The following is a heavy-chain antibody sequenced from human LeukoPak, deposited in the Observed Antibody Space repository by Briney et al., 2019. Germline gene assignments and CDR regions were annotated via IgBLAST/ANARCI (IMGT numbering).Heavy chain of an antibody. D-gene: IGHD2-21*01. Sequence: GGSLRLSCAASGFPFFRYWMTWVRQAPGKGLEWVANIKPDGSEKYYGDSVRGRLTISRDNSKNSLYLQMNGLRAEDTAVYYCARLADGGDYFDSWGQRTLVTVSS. CDR3: ARLADGGDYFDS. J-gene: IGHJ4*02. V-gene: IGHV3-7*04. CDR1: GFPFFRYW. CDR2: IKPDGSEK.